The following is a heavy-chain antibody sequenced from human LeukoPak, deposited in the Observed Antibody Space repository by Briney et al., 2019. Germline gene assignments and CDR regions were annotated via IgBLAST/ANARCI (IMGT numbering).Heavy chain of an antibody. J-gene: IGHJ4*02. CDR1: GFTFSRSW. D-gene: IGHD6-13*01. V-gene: IGHV3-7*01. CDR3: AREVAAAGTISSDY. Sequence: PGGSLRLSCTGSGFTFSRSWMTWIRQAPGKGLEWVASIRPDGSDMYYVDAVKGRFTISRDNAKNSLYLQMNSLRAEDTAVYYCAREVAAAGTISSDYWGQGAMVTVSS. CDR2: IRPDGSDM.